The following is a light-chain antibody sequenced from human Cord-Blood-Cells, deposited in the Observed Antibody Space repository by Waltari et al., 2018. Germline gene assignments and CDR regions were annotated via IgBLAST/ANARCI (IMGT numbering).Light chain of an antibody. CDR1: SSDVGSYNI. CDR3: CSYAGSSTYV. J-gene: IGLJ1*01. CDR2: EVS. Sequence: QSALTQPAPVSGTPGQSITISCNGTSSDVGSYNIFPWYQQHTGKAPNHMIYEVSKRPSGVSNRFSGSKSGNTASLTSSGLQADDEADYYCCSYAGSSTYVFGTGTKVTVL. V-gene: IGLV2-23*02.